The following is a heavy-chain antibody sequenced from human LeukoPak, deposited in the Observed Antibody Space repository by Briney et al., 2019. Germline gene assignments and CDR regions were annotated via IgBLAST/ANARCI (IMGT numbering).Heavy chain of an antibody. D-gene: IGHD3-16*01. CDR2: IYYSGST. CDR3: ARVVYDYVWGTKGAFDI. J-gene: IGHJ3*02. V-gene: IGHV4-30-4*08. CDR1: GGSISSGDYY. Sequence: PSQTLSLTCTVSGGSISSGDYYWSWIRQPPGKGLEWIGYIYYSGSTYYNPSLKSRVTISVDTSKNQFSLKLSSVTAADTAVYYCARVVYDYVWGTKGAFDIWGQGTMATVSS.